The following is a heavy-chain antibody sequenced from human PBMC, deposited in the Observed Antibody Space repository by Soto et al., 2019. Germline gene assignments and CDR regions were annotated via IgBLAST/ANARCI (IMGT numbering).Heavy chain of an antibody. V-gene: IGHV1-8*01. D-gene: IGHD4-17*01. Sequence: ASVKVSCKASGYTFTSYDINWVRQATGQGLEWMGWMNPNSGNTGYAQKFQGRVTMTRNTSISTAYMELSSLRSEGTAVYYCARGRSGTTVFYYYYYGMDVWGQGTTVTVSS. J-gene: IGHJ6*02. CDR1: GYTFTSYD. CDR2: MNPNSGNT. CDR3: ARGRSGTTVFYYYYYGMDV.